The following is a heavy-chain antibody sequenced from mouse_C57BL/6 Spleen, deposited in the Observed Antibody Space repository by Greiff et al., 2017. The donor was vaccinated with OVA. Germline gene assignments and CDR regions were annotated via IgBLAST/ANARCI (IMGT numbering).Heavy chain of an antibody. CDR1: GFTFSDYG. CDR3: ARGTTVRGYYFDY. Sequence: EVQRVESGGGLVKPGGSLKLSCAASGFTFSDYGMHWVRQAPEKGQEWVAYISSGSSTIYYADTVKGRFTISRDNAKNTLFLQMTSLRSEDTAMYYCARGTTVRGYYFDYWGQGTTLTVSS. J-gene: IGHJ2*01. CDR2: ISSGSSTI. V-gene: IGHV5-17*01. D-gene: IGHD1-1*01.